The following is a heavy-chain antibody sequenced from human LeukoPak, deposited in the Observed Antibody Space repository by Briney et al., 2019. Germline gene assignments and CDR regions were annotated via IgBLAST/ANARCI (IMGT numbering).Heavy chain of an antibody. J-gene: IGHJ2*01. Sequence: PSETLSLTCTVSGGSISSGGYYWSWIRQPPGKGLEWIGYIYHSGSTYYNPSLKSRVTISVDRSKNQFSLKLSSVTAADTAVYYCAKIDFGSSWQMLSLYWYFDLWGRGTLVTVSS. CDR2: IYHSGST. V-gene: IGHV4-30-2*01. D-gene: IGHD6-13*01. CDR3: AKIDFGSSWQMLSLYWYFDL. CDR1: GGSISSGGYY.